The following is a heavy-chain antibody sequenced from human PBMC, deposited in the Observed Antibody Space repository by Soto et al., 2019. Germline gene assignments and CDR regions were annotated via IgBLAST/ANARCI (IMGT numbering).Heavy chain of an antibody. CDR3: ARGGVCSGTSYYSSRLDY. CDR2: INHSGST. CDR1: GGSFSGYY. Sequence: QVQLQQWGAGLLKPSETLSLTCAVYGGSFSGYYWSWIRQPRGKGLEWIGEINHSGSTNYNPSLKSRVTISVDTSKNQFSLKLSSVTAADTAVYYCARGGVCSGTSYYSSRLDYWGQGTLVTVSS. J-gene: IGHJ4*02. V-gene: IGHV4-34*01. D-gene: IGHD2-2*01.